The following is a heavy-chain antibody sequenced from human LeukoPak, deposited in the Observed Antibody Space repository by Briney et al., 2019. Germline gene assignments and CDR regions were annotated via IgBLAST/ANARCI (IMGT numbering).Heavy chain of an antibody. CDR2: IYPGDSDT. CDR1: GYSFTSYW. V-gene: IGHV5-51*01. CDR3: ARRRRAYGMDV. J-gene: IGHJ6*02. Sequence: GESLKISCKGSGYSFTSYWIGWVRQMPGKGLEWMGIIYPGDSDTRYSPSFQGQVTISADKSVSTAYLQRSSLKASDTAMYYCARRRRAYGMDVWGQGTTVTVSS.